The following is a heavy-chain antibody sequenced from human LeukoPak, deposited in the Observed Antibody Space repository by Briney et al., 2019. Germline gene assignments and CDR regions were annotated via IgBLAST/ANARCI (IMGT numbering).Heavy chain of an antibody. Sequence: PGGSLRLSCAASGFTFSSYGMHWVRQAPGKGLEWVAVIPYDGSNKYYADSVKGRFTISRDNSKNTLYLQMNSLRAEDTAVYYCAKTSLCSSTSCRYYGMDVWGQGTTVTVSS. CDR1: GFTFSSYG. D-gene: IGHD2-2*01. CDR2: IPYDGSNK. V-gene: IGHV3-30*18. J-gene: IGHJ6*02. CDR3: AKTSLCSSTSCRYYGMDV.